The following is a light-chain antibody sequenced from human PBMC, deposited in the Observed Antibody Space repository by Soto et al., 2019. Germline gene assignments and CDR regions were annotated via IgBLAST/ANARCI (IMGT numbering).Light chain of an antibody. CDR3: QQYNNWPPSGP. J-gene: IGKJ3*01. CDR2: GAS. V-gene: IGKV3-15*01. Sequence: EIVMTQSPATLSVSPGERATLSCRASQSVSSNLAWYQQKPGQAPRLLIYGASTRATGIPARFSGSGSGTEFTLTISSLQSEDFAVYYCQQYNNWPPSGPFGPGTKVDIK. CDR1: QSVSSN.